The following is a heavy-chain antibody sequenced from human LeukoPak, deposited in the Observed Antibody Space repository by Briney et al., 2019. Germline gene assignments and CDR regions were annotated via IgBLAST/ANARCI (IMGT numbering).Heavy chain of an antibody. CDR2: IYYSGST. CDR3: ARGRARDSSGYPNY. J-gene: IGHJ4*02. D-gene: IGHD3-22*01. CDR1: GGSISSYY. V-gene: IGHV4-59*01. Sequence: PSETLSLTCTVSGGSISSYYWSWIRQPPGKGLEWIGYIYYSGSTNYNPSLKSQVTISVDTSKNQFSLKLSSVTAADTAVYYCARGRARDSSGYPNYWGQGTLVTVSS.